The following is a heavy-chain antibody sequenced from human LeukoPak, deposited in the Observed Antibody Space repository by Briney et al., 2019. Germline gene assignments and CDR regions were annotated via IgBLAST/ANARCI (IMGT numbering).Heavy chain of an antibody. CDR1: GGTFSSYA. Sequence: ASVKVSCKASGGTFSSYAISWVRQAPGQGLEWMGGIIPIFGTANYAQKFQGRVTITTDESTSTAYMELSSLRSEYTAVYYCARGVTMIGSVYWGQGTLVTVPS. J-gene: IGHJ4*02. CDR2: IIPIFGTA. V-gene: IGHV1-69*05. CDR3: ARGVTMIGSVY. D-gene: IGHD3-22*01.